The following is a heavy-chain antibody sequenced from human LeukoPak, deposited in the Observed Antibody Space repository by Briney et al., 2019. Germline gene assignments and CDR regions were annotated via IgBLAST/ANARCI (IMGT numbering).Heavy chain of an antibody. CDR2: IYSGGST. D-gene: IGHD3-10*01. V-gene: IGHV3-66*01. CDR3: ARDPDPSLWSGGN. J-gene: IGHJ4*02. Sequence: GGSLRLSCAASGFTVSSNYMSWVRQAPGKGLEWVSVIYSGGSTYYADSVKGRFTISRDNSKNTLYLQMNSLRAEDTAVYYCARDPDPSLWSGGNWGQGTLVTVSS. CDR1: GFTVSSNY.